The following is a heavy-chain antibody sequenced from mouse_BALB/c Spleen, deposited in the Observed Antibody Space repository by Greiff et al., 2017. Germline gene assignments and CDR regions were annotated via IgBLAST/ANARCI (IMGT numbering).Heavy chain of an antibody. CDR2: IDPANGNT. D-gene: IGHD1-1*01. CDR3: ARSVTTVVATDYAMDY. Sequence: QLQQSGAELVKPGASVKLSCTASGFNIKDTYMHWVKQRPEQGLEWIGRIDPANGNTKYDPKFQGKATITADTSSNTAYLQLSSLTSEDTAVYYCARSVTTVVATDYAMDYWGQGTSVTVSS. CDR1: GFNIKDTY. J-gene: IGHJ4*01. V-gene: IGHV14-3*02.